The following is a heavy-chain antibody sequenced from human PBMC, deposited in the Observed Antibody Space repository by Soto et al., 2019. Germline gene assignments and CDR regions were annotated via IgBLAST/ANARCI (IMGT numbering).Heavy chain of an antibody. Sequence: QVQLQESGPGLVKPSETLSLTCTVSGGSISSYYWSWIRQPPGQGLEWIGYIYYSGSTNYNPPLNSRVNISVHTSKNQFSLKLSSVTAADTAVYYCPSGYSDGYCAFDFCGRGTMLTFAA. D-gene: IGHD5-18*01. CDR2: IYYSGST. CDR1: GGSISSYY. V-gene: IGHV4-59*01. CDR3: PSGYSDGYCAFDF. J-gene: IGHJ3*01.